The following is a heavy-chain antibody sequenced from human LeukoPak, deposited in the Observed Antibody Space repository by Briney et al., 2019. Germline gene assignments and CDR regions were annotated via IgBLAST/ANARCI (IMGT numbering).Heavy chain of an antibody. Sequence: GGSLRLSCAASGFTFSSYWMSWVRQAPGKGLEWVANIKQDGSEKYYVDSVKGRFTISRDNAKNSLYLQMNSLRAEDTAVYYCARDGVVLMVYDSDYYMDVWGKGTTVTVSS. D-gene: IGHD2-8*01. CDR1: GFTFSSYW. V-gene: IGHV3-7*01. CDR3: ARDGVVLMVYDSDYYMDV. J-gene: IGHJ6*03. CDR2: IKQDGSEK.